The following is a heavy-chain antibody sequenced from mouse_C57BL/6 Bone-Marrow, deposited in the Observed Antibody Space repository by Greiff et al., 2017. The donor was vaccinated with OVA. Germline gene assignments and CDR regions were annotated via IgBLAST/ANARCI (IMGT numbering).Heavy chain of an antibody. Sequence: EVQLQQSGPELVKPGASVKISCKASGYTFTDYYMNWVKQSHGKSLEWIGDINPNNGGTSYNQKFKGKATLTVDKSSSTAYMELRSLTSEDSAVYYCASCYGYDGPFAYWGQGTLVTVSA. CDR1: GYTFTDYY. V-gene: IGHV1-26*01. CDR3: ASCYGYDGPFAY. CDR2: INPNNGGT. J-gene: IGHJ3*01. D-gene: IGHD2-2*01.